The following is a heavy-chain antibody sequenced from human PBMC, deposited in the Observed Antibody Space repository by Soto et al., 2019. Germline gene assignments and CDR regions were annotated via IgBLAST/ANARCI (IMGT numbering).Heavy chain of an antibody. D-gene: IGHD3-3*01. CDR3: ARGGQDFWSGPFDY. Sequence: SETLSLTCTFSCGSIINYFCNWIRQPAGKGLEWIGRIDNSGSTNYNPSLKSRITMSADTSRNQFSLKLNSVTAADTAVYYCARGGQDFWSGPFDYWGQGALVTVSS. CDR1: CGSIINYF. CDR2: IDNSGST. J-gene: IGHJ4*02. V-gene: IGHV4-4*07.